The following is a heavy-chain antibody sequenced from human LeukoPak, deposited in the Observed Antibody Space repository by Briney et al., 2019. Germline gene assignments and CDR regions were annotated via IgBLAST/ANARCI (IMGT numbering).Heavy chain of an antibody. CDR1: GGSISSSNW. CDR2: IYHSGST. J-gene: IGHJ4*02. V-gene: IGHV4-4*02. Sequence: SGTLSLTCAVSGGSISSSNWWSWVRQPPGKGLEWIGEIYHSGSTTYNPSLKSRVTISVDKSKNQFSLKLSSVTAADTAVYYCARGPPSYTAMVGGDYDYWGQGTLVTVSS. CDR3: ARGPPSYTAMVGGDYDY. D-gene: IGHD5-18*01.